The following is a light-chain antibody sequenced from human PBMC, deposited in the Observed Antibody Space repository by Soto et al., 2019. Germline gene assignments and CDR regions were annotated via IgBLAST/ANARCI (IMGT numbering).Light chain of an antibody. J-gene: IGLJ2*01. CDR3: SSYTISGVV. V-gene: IGLV2-18*02. CDR1: SSDVGSYSR. CDR2: EVS. Sequence: HSALTQPPSVSGSPGQSVTISCTGTSSDVGSYSRVSWYQQPPGTAPKLMIHEVSNRPSGVPDRFSGSKSGNTASLTISGLQAEDEADYYCSSYTISGVVFGGGTKLTVL.